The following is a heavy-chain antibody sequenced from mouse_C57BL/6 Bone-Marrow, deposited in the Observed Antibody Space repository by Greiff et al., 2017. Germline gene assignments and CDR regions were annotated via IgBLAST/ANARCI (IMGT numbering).Heavy chain of an antibody. CDR3: ARDRGSSGYGDYFDY. CDR2: ISYDGSN. Sequence: EVKLVESGPGLVKPSQSLSLTCSVTGYSITSGYYWNWIRQFPGNKLEWMGYISYDGSNNYNPSLKNRISLTRDTSKNQFFLKLNSETTEDTATYYGARDRGSSGYGDYFDYWGKGTTLTVSS. CDR1: GYSITSGYY. D-gene: IGHD3-2*02. V-gene: IGHV3-6*01. J-gene: IGHJ2*01.